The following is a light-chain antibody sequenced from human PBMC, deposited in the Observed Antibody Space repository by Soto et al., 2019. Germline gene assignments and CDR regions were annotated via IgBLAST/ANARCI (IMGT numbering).Light chain of an antibody. CDR1: QSVRSN. J-gene: IGKJ2*01. Sequence: EIVMTQSPATLSVSPGERATLSCRASQSVRSNLAWYQQKLGQAPRLLIYGASTRATGIPARFSGSGSGTEFTLTISSLQSEDFAVYYCQHYNNWPPYTFGHGTKLE. CDR3: QHYNNWPPYT. CDR2: GAS. V-gene: IGKV3-15*01.